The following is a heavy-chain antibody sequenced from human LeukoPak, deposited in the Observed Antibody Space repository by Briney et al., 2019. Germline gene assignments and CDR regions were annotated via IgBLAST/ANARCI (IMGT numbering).Heavy chain of an antibody. Sequence: PGGSLRLSCAASGFTVSSNYMSWVRQAPGKGLEWVSVIYSGGSTYYADSVKGRFTISRDNSKNTLYLQMNSLRAEDTAVYYCASNSLGAAAGNRYYYYYYYMDVWGKGTTVTISS. D-gene: IGHD6-13*01. CDR1: GFTVSSNY. CDR2: IYSGGST. V-gene: IGHV3-66*01. J-gene: IGHJ6*03. CDR3: ASNSLGAAAGNRYYYYYYYMDV.